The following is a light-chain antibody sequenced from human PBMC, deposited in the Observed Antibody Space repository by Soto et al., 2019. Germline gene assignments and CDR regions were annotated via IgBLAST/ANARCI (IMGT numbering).Light chain of an antibody. CDR3: QQANSLPVT. J-gene: IGKJ3*01. CDR2: AAS. Sequence: DIQMTQSPSSLSASVGDRVTITCRASQSIGSYLHWYQQKPGKAPKLLIYAASSLQSGVPPRFSGSGSGTDFTLTISSLQPEDFATYFCQQANSLPVTFGPGTKVDIK. V-gene: IGKV1-39*01. CDR1: QSIGSY.